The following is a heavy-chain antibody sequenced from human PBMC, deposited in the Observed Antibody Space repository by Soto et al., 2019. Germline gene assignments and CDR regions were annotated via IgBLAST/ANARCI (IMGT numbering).Heavy chain of an antibody. J-gene: IGHJ5*02. CDR1: GFTFSSYA. CDR3: ARLMGDR. CDR2: FYNGGTT. V-gene: IGHV4-59*01. Sequence: AGGSLRLSCAASGFTFSSYAMSWIRQPPGKGLEWIGYFYNGGTTVYNPSLKSRVTISVDASKNQFSLTLTSVTAADTAVYYCARLMGDRWGQGILVTVSS.